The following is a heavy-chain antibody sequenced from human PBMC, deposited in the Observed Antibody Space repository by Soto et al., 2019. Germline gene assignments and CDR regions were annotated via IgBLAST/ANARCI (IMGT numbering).Heavy chain of an antibody. CDR1: GFTVSSNY. J-gene: IGHJ2*01. CDR2: MYSGGST. D-gene: IGHD6-19*01. Sequence: EVQLVETGGGLIQPGGSLRLSCAASGFTVSSNYMRWVRQAPGKGLEWVSVMYSGGSTYYADYVKGRCTISRDNSKNTLYLQMNSLRAEDTAVYYCAVPSSGWSAHTGPGYFDLWGRGTLVTVSS. CDR3: AVPSSGWSAHTGPGYFDL. V-gene: IGHV3-53*02.